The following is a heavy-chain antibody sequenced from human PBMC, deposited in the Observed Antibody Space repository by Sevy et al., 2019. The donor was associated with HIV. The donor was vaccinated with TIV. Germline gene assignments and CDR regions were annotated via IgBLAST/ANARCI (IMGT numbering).Heavy chain of an antibody. J-gene: IGHJ4*02. D-gene: IGHD5-12*01. CDR2: ISYDGSNK. CDR1: GFTFSSYG. V-gene: IGHV3-30*18. CDR3: AKEGYSGYDLGH. Sequence: GGSLRLSCAASGFTFSSYGMHWVRQAPGKGLEWVAVISYDGSNKYYADSVKGRFTISRDNSTNTLYLQMNSLRAEDTAVYYCAKEGYSGYDLGHWGQGTLVTVSS.